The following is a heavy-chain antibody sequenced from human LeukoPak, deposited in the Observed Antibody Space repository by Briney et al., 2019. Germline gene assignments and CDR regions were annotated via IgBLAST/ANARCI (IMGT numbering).Heavy chain of an antibody. J-gene: IGHJ5*02. CDR2: IRYDGSNK. V-gene: IGHV3-30*02. Sequence: GGSLRLSCAASGFTFSSYGMHWVRQAPGKGLEWVAFIRYDGSNKYYADSVKGRFTISRDNAKNSLYLQMNGLRAEDTAAYYCARGATDTTRWFDPWGQGTLVTVSS. CDR1: GFTFSSYG. CDR3: ARGATDTTRWFDP. D-gene: IGHD1-7*01.